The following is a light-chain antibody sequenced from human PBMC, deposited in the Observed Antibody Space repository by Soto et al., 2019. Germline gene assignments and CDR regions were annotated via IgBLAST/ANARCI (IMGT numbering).Light chain of an antibody. CDR2: DVN. V-gene: IGLV2-14*03. Sequence: QSALTQPASVSESPGQSITISCAGTSSDVGGYNYVSWYQQHPGKVPRLIISDVNKRPSGVSDRFSGSKSGNTASLTISGLQAEDEADYYCASFTRSVTVVFGGGTKLTVL. CDR1: SSDVGGYNY. CDR3: ASFTRSVTVV. J-gene: IGLJ2*01.